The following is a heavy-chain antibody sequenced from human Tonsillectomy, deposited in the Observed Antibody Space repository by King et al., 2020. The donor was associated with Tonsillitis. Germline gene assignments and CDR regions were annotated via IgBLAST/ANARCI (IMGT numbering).Heavy chain of an antibody. CDR1: GFTFSNYG. D-gene: IGHD1-7*01. Sequence: VQLVESGGGVVQPGRSLRLSCVASGFTFSNYGMHWVRQAPGKGLEWVAVISFEGSNTYYADSVKGRFTISRDYSKTSVFLQMNNLRAEDTAIYYCAKDLEEWNYEYCFDSWGQGTLVTVSS. J-gene: IGHJ4*02. CDR2: ISFEGSNT. CDR3: AKDLEEWNYEYCFDS. V-gene: IGHV3-30*18.